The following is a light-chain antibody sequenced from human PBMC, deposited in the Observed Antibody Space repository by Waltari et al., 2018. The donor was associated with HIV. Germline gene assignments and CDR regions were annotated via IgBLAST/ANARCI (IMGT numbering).Light chain of an antibody. CDR2: NVS. CDR3: CSYASTSTYV. Sequence: QSALTQPASVSGSPGQSITISCTGTSSDDGGYNSVSWYQQYPGKAPKLMIYNVSKRPSGVSNRFSGSKSGNTASLTISGLQAEDEADYYCCSYASTSTYVFGTGTKVTVL. J-gene: IGLJ1*01. V-gene: IGLV2-23*02. CDR1: SSDDGGYNS.